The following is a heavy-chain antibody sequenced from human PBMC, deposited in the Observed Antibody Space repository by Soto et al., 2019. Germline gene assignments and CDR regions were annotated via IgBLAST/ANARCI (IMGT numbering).Heavy chain of an antibody. D-gene: IGHD2-21*02. J-gene: IGHJ4*02. Sequence: QLQLQESGSRLVKPSQTLSLTCAVSGGSVSRAGYSWSWIRQSPGKGLEWIGYIYNSGSTFYNPSLKSRLTISVDRSKNQLSLQLNSVTAADTAVYYCASSRVVTTYFDYWDQGTRVTVSS. CDR2: IYNSGST. CDR3: ASSRVVTTYFDY. V-gene: IGHV4-30-2*06. CDR1: GGSVSRAGYS.